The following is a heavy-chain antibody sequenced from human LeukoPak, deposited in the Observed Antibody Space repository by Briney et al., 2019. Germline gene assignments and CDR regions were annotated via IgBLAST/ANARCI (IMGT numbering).Heavy chain of an antibody. V-gene: IGHV3-53*01. J-gene: IGHJ4*02. CDR3: AKDCEYSYGLFKY. Sequence: PGGSLRLSCAASGFTVSSTYMSWVRQAPGKGLEWVSVIYSGGGTYYADSVKGRFTISRDNSKNTLYLQMNSLRAEDTAVYYCAKDCEYSYGLFKYWGQGTLVTVSS. CDR1: GFTVSSTY. D-gene: IGHD5-18*01. CDR2: IYSGGGT.